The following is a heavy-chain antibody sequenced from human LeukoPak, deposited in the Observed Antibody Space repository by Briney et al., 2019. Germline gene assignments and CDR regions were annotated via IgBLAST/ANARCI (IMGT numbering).Heavy chain of an antibody. CDR1: GGSFSGYY. CDR3: ARDQRQLLLLWFGESSSDAFDI. V-gene: IGHV4-34*01. D-gene: IGHD3-10*01. CDR2: IYYSGST. Sequence: DPSETLSLTCAVYGGSFSGYYWSWIRQPPGKGLEWIGSIYYSGSTYYNPSLKSRVTISVDTSKNQFSLKLSSVTAADTAVYYCARDQRQLLLLWFGESSSDAFDIWGQGTMVTVSS. J-gene: IGHJ3*02.